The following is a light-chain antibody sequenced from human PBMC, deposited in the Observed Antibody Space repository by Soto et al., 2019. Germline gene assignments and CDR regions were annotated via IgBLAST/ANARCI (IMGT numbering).Light chain of an antibody. Sequence: EIVMTQSPASLSVSPGERVTLSCRAGQGVTTNFAWYQQKSGQSPRLLIYDVSTRATGVPARFSGTGSETDFTLTISGLQSEDFAVYYCQQHDNWPRTFGQGTKVDIK. J-gene: IGKJ1*01. CDR2: DVS. V-gene: IGKV3-15*01. CDR3: QQHDNWPRT. CDR1: QGVTTN.